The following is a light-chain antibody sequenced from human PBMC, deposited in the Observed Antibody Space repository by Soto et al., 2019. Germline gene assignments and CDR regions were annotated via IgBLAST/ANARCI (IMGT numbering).Light chain of an antibody. CDR2: EVS. CDR3: RTEAGDNKYV. CDR1: SSDVGGYNY. V-gene: IGLV2-8*01. J-gene: IGLJ1*01. Sequence: QSVLTQPPSASGSPGQSGTISCTGSSSDVGGYNYVSWYQHHPGKAPKLRIYEVSKRHSGVPDGSAGSKSGNTATLTGAGNEAEDEGGDSRRTEAGDNKYVFGTGTKLT.